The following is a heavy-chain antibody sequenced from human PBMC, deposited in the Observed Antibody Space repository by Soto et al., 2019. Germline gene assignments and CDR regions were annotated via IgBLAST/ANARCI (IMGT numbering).Heavy chain of an antibody. J-gene: IGHJ4*01. V-gene: IGHV3-7*01. Sequence: GGSLRLSCAASGFTFGSYWMSWVRQAPGKGLEWLATIKWDASEKKYVDSVKGRLTMSRDNAKNSLYLQMDSLRAEDTAVYYCARDSGYDSGTSVNHYLDYWGHGTLVTVSS. D-gene: IGHD3-10*01. CDR1: GFTFGSYW. CDR2: IKWDASEK. CDR3: ARDSGYDSGTSVNHYLDY.